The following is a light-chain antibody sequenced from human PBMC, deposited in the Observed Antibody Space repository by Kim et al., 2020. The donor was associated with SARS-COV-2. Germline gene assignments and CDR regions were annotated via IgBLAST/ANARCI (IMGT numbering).Light chain of an antibody. CDR3: QQYYSIPYT. Sequence: DIVMTQSPDSLAVSLGERATVNCKSSQSILYSSKSKNYLAWYQQKPGQSPKLLIYWASTRESGVPDRFIGSGSGTDFTLTIGNLQAEDVAVYYCQQYYSIPYTFGQGTKLEI. CDR2: WAS. CDR1: QSILYSSKSKNY. V-gene: IGKV4-1*01. J-gene: IGKJ2*01.